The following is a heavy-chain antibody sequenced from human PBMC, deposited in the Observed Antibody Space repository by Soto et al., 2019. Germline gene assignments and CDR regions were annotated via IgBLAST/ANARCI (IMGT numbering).Heavy chain of an antibody. D-gene: IGHD3-9*01. CDR3: ARDPLLGEFDWEFPADNWFDP. J-gene: IGHJ5*02. V-gene: IGHV3-21*06. CDR2: ISSSSSYI. CDR1: GFTFSSYS. Sequence: EVQLVESGGGLVKPGGSLRLSCAASGFTFSSYSMNWVRQAPGKGLEWVSSISSSSSYIYYADSVKGRFTISRDNPNNSLYLQVNSVRAEDTAVYYCARDPLLGEFDWEFPADNWFDPWGQGTLVTVSS.